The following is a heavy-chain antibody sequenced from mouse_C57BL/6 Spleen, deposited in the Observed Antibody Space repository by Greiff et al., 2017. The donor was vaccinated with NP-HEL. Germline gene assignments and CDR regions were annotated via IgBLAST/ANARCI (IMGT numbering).Heavy chain of an antibody. CDR3: ARHDYYGSLYYAMDY. V-gene: IGHV1-53*01. CDR1: GYTFTSYW. Sequence: QVQLQRPGTELVKPGASVKLSCKASGYTFTSYWMHWVKQRPGQGLEWIGNINPSNGGTNYNEKFKSKATLTVDKSSSTAYMQLSSLTSEDSAVYYCARHDYYGSLYYAMDYWGQGTSVTVSS. J-gene: IGHJ4*01. CDR2: INPSNGGT. D-gene: IGHD1-1*01.